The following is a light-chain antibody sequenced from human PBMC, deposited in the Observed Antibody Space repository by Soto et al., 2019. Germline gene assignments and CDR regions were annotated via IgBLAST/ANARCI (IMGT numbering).Light chain of an antibody. V-gene: IGKV1-5*03. CDR3: QQLASYPLT. Sequence: DIQMTQSPSTLSASVGDRVTITCRASQSISSWLAWYQQKPGKAPKLLIYKASSLESGVPSRFSGRGSGTEFTLTISSLQPDDFATYCCQQLASYPLTFGGGTKVDIK. CDR1: QSISSW. J-gene: IGKJ4*01. CDR2: KAS.